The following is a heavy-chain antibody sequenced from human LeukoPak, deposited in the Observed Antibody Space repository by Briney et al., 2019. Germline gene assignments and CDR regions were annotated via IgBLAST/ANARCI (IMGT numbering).Heavy chain of an antibody. J-gene: IGHJ4*02. CDR2: IYYSGST. CDR3: ARGGYFDSSGYPNPLDS. CDR1: GGSISSYY. Sequence: SETLSLTRTVSGGSISSYYWSWIRQPPGKGLEWIGYIYYSGSTNYNPSLKSRVTISVDTSKNQFSLKLSSVTAADTAVYYCARGGYFDSSGYPNPLDSWGQGTLVTVSS. D-gene: IGHD3-22*01. V-gene: IGHV4-59*01.